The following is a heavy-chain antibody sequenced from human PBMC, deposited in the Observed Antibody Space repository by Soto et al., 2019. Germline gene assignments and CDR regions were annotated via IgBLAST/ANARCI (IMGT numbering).Heavy chain of an antibody. CDR2: TTDGLTK. D-gene: IGHD3-16*01. CDR1: GCRLSNYN. V-gene: IGHV3-48*02. CDR3: ALDSSHGVPIGGLDP. Sequence: PGVWLRLSWAAGGCRLSNYNRSWVRQSPGKGLEWVADTTDGLTKHYGDCVQGRFSISRDTAKNSLYMELTDPRDDATAVYYCALDSSHGVPIGGLDPWGQGTLVTVSS. J-gene: IGHJ5*02.